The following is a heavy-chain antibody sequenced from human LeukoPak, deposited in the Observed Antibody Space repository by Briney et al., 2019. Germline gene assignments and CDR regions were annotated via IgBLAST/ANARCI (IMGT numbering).Heavy chain of an antibody. CDR3: ARDPRKIGDSCGLGY. CDR2: IYSGGST. Sequence: QSGGSLRLSCAASGFTVSSNYMSGVRQAPGKGLEGGSVIYSGGSTYYADSVKGRFTISRDNSKNTLYLQMNSLRAEDTAVYYCARDPRKIGDSCGLGYWGQGTLVTVSS. CDR1: GFTVSSNY. D-gene: IGHD5-18*01. V-gene: IGHV3-66*01. J-gene: IGHJ4*02.